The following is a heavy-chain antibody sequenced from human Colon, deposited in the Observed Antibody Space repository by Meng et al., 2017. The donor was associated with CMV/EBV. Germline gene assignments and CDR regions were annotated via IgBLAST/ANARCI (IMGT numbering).Heavy chain of an antibody. D-gene: IGHD3-3*01. CDR1: PFNVVNTY. CDR3: AKDVLRFMEWPHAFDK. J-gene: IGHJ3*02. Sequence: GESLKISCAGSPFNVVNTYMSWVRQAPGKGLEWVALIYSGGPMHYADSVKGRFTISRDNSKNILYLQMNSLRADDTAVYYCAKDVLRFMEWPHAFDKWGQGAMVTVSS. CDR2: IYSGGPM. V-gene: IGHV3-53*01.